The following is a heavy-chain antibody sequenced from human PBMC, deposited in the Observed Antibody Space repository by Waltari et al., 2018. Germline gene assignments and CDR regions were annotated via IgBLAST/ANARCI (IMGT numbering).Heavy chain of an antibody. CDR2: INPNSGDT. Sequence: QVQLVQSGPEVKKSGASVTVSCKASGYTFTDIFKHWVRPDTGQGLEWMGRINPNSGDTSYAQRFQGRVTMTGDTSITTAYMELTGLRSDDTAIYYCARSGGGTTTFGVAEWGQGSLVTVS. J-gene: IGHJ4*02. CDR3: ARSGGGTTTFGVAE. D-gene: IGHD3-3*01. CDR1: GYTFTDIF. V-gene: IGHV1-2*06.